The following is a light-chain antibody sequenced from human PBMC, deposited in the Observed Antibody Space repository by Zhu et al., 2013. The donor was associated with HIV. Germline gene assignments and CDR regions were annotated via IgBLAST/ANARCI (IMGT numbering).Light chain of an antibody. J-gene: IGKJ2*04. CDR3: QQYNNLPCS. V-gene: IGKV1-39*01. CDR2: AAS. Sequence: DIQMTQSPSSLSASVGDRVTITCRASQSISTLLNWYQQKPGKAPKVLIYAASSLQSGVPSRFSGSGSGTNFSLTISSLQPEDFATYYCQQYNNLPCSFGQGTKLEIK. CDR1: QSISTL.